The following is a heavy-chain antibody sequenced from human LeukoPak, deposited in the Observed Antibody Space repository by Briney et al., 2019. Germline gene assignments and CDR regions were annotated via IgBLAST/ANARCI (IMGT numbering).Heavy chain of an antibody. V-gene: IGHV3-23*01. CDR2: ISTSGGST. CDR1: RFTFSTYA. D-gene: IGHD6-19*01. Sequence: GGSLRLSCTASRFTFSTYAMSWVRQAPGKGLEWVSGISTSGGSTYYADSVKGRFTISRDNSKNTLYLQMNSLRAEDTAVYYCARAGYSSGWMGNFDYWGQGTLVTVSS. CDR3: ARAGYSSGWMGNFDY. J-gene: IGHJ4*02.